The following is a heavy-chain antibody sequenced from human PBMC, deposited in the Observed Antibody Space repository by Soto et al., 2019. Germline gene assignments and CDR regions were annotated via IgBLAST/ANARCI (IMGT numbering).Heavy chain of an antibody. J-gene: IGHJ4*02. CDR2: IYYSGNT. V-gene: IGHV4-59*01. D-gene: IGHD3-10*01. CDR1: GAPINSDY. CDR3: ARRVKYGSGRRPAYYFDY. Sequence: PSETLSLTCTVSGAPINSDYWSWIRQPPGKGLEWIGYIYYSGNTNYNPSLKSRVTISVDTSKNQFSLKLSSVTAADTAVYYCARRVKYGSGRRPAYYFDYWGQGTLVTVSS.